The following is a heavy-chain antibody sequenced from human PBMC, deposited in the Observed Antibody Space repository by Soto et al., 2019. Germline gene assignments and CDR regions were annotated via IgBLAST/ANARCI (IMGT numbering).Heavy chain of an antibody. V-gene: IGHV3-48*03. CDR1: GFTFNTYE. D-gene: IGHD6-19*01. CDR2: ISTRGTSI. CDR3: ARDRGYNTGWYGGARDL. J-gene: IGHJ4*02. Sequence: EVQLVESGGGLGQPGESVGLSCAAAGFTFNTYEMNWVRQAPGKGLEWVATISTRGTSIFYADSGKGRFSISRDHDNDSVSILINNLRVDDTAVYYCARDRGYNTGWYGGARDLWGQGTLVSVSS.